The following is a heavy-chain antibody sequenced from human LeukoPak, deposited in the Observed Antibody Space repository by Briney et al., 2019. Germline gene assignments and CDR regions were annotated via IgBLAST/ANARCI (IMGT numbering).Heavy chain of an antibody. V-gene: IGHV4-30-4*01. CDR3: ARGDSSTWSFKI. CDR2: IYYSGST. J-gene: IGHJ4*02. D-gene: IGHD6-13*01. CDR1: GDSISSGDYY. Sequence: SQTLSLTCTVSGDSISSGDYYWSWIRQPPGKGLEWIAYIYYSGSTSYNPSLKSRVTISVDTSKNQFSLKLNSVTAADTAVYYCARGDSSTWSFKIWGQGTLVTVSS.